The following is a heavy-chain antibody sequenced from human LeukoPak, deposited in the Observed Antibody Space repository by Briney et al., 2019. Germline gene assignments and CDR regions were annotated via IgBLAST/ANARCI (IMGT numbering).Heavy chain of an antibody. CDR3: ARDQVVWELGAFDI. Sequence: PGRSLRLSCAASGFTFSSYAMHWVRQAPGKGLEWVAVISYDGSNKYYADSVMGRFTISRDNSKNTLYLQMNSLRAEDTAVYYCARDQVVWELGAFDIWGQGTMVTVSS. CDR1: GFTFSSYA. D-gene: IGHD1-26*01. CDR2: ISYDGSNK. V-gene: IGHV3-30*01. J-gene: IGHJ3*02.